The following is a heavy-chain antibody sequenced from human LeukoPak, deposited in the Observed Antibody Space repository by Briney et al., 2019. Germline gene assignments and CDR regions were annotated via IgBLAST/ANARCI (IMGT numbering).Heavy chain of an antibody. J-gene: IGHJ4*02. Sequence: RGSPRLSSAASGVTSSSYDTNWVRHAPGKGLEWVSYISTSGSNIHYADSVKGRFTISRDNAKNSLYLQMNSLRAEDTAVYYCARETAQLGMNYFDYWGQGTLVTVSS. CDR2: ISTSGSNI. D-gene: IGHD3-16*01. CDR3: ARETAQLGMNYFDY. CDR1: GVTSSSYD. V-gene: IGHV3-48*03.